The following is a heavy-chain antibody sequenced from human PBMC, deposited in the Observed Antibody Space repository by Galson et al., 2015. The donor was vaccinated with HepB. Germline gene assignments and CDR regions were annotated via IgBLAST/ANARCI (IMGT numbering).Heavy chain of an antibody. D-gene: IGHD1-1*01. V-gene: IGHV2-70*04. CDR2: IDWDDDK. J-gene: IGHJ4*02. CDR3: ARQLEGGFDY. CDR1: GFSLSTSGMR. Sequence: PALVKPTQTLTLTCTFSGFSLSTSGMRVSWIRQPPGKALEWLARIDWDDDKFYSTSLKTRLTISKDTSKNQVVLTMTNMDPVDTATYYCARQLEGGFDYWGQGTLVTVSS.